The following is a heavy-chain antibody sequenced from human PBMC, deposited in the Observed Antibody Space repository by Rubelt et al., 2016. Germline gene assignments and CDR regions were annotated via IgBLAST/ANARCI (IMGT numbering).Heavy chain of an antibody. CDR1: GFTFTSYS. D-gene: IGHD3-22*01. V-gene: IGHV3-48*04. CDR2: ITASTTTI. J-gene: IGHJ4*02. Sequence: GGGLVQPGGSLRLSCTASGFTFTSYSMNWVRQAPGKGLEWVSFITASTTTIYYADSVKGRFTISRDNAKNSLYLALYSLKAEDTALYYCAKDPSRFYYDSSYYFDYWGQGTLVTVSS. CDR3: AKDPSRFYYDSSYYFDY.